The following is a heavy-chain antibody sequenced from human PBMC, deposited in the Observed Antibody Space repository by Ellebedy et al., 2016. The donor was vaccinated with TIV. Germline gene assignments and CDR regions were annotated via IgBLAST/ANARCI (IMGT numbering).Heavy chain of an antibody. Sequence: PGGSLRLSCEASEFTFDRYWMSWVRQAPGKGLEWVANIKQEGSEKYYVDSVRGRFTISRDNTKNSLYLQMNSLIAEDTAVYYCARCHCGGGACYPSYYFDNWGQGTLVTVSS. CDR1: EFTFDRYW. D-gene: IGHD2-15*01. CDR2: IKQEGSEK. V-gene: IGHV3-7*03. J-gene: IGHJ4*02. CDR3: ARCHCGGGACYPSYYFDN.